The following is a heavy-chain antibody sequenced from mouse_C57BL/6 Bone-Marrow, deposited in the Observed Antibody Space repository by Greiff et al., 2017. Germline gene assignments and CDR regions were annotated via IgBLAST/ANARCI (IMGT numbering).Heavy chain of an antibody. Sequence: QVQLQQPGAELVRPGTSVKLSCKASGYTFTSYWMHWVKQRPGQGLEWIGVIDPSDSYTNYNQKFKGKATLTVDTSSSTAYMQLSSLTSEDSAVYYCARGYYDSGWFAYWGQGTLVTVSA. J-gene: IGHJ3*01. CDR3: ARGYYDSGWFAY. V-gene: IGHV1-59*01. CDR2: IDPSDSYT. D-gene: IGHD1-1*01. CDR1: GYTFTSYW.